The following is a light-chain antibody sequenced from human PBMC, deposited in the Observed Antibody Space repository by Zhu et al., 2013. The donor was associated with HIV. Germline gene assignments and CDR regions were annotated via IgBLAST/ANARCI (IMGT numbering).Light chain of an antibody. CDR2: AAT. J-gene: IGKJ4*01. V-gene: IGKV1-33*01. Sequence: IQMTQSPSSLSASVGDSVTITCRASQAIRKELAWYQQKPGQAPNLLIFAATNLQTGVPSRFSGSGSGTHFTLTIGSLQPEDFGTYYCQSYDHLPQITFGGGTRVDIK. CDR3: QSYDHLPQIT. CDR1: QAIRKE.